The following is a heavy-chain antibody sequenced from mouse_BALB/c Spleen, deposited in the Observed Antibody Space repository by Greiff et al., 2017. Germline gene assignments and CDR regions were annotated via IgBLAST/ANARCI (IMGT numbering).Heavy chain of an antibody. Sequence: EVQRVESGGDLVKPGGSLKLSCAASGFTFSSYGMSWVRQTPDKRLEWVATISSGGSYTYYPDSVKGRFTISRDNAKNTLYLQMSSLKSEDTAMYYCARDGLRRYAMDYWGQGTSVTVSS. D-gene: IGHD2-4*01. CDR1: GFTFSSYG. CDR2: ISSGGSYT. CDR3: ARDGLRRYAMDY. V-gene: IGHV5-6*01. J-gene: IGHJ4*01.